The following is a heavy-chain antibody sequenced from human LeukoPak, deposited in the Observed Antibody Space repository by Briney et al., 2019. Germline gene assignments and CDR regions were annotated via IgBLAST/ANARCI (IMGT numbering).Heavy chain of an antibody. Sequence: PSETLSLTCAVYGGSFSGYYWSWIRQSPGKGLEWIGEINHSGSTNYKASLKSRVTISVDTSKNQLSLKLSSVTAADTAVYYCARRVGVTQWRTYSNWFDPWGQGTLVTVSS. CDR1: GGSFSGYY. CDR2: INHSGST. V-gene: IGHV4-34*01. D-gene: IGHD6-19*01. CDR3: ARRVGVTQWRTYSNWFDP. J-gene: IGHJ5*02.